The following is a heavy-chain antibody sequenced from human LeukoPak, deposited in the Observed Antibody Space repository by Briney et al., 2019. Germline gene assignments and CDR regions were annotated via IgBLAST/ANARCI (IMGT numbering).Heavy chain of an antibody. D-gene: IGHD1-1*01. V-gene: IGHV4-59*08. J-gene: IGHJ4*02. CDR3: ARHQARTTYDY. Sequence: SETLSLTCTVSGGSISSYYLSWIRQPPGKGLEWIGYISYSGSTNYSPSLKSRVTFSVDTSKNQISLKLSSVTAADTAVYYCARHQARTTYDYWGQGTLVTVSS. CDR2: ISYSGST. CDR1: GGSISSYY.